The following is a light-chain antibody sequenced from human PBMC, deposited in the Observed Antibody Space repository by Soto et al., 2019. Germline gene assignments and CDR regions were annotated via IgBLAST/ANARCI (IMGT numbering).Light chain of an antibody. V-gene: IGKV1-5*03. CDR1: QTISDW. J-gene: IGKJ4*01. Sequence: IQMTQSPSTLSASVGDRVTITCRASQTISDWLAWYQQKPGKAPNLLIYKASSLESGVPSRFSGSGSGTEFTLTISSLQPDDFATYYCQQYNTYSELTFGGGTKVEIK. CDR3: QQYNTYSELT. CDR2: KAS.